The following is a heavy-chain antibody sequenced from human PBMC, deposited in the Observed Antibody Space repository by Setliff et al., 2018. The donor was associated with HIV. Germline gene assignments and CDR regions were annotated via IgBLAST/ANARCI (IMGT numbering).Heavy chain of an antibody. V-gene: IGHV1-2*02. CDR3: ARYVPADASFDY. CDR2: INPNSGAT. Sequence: ASVKVSCKASGYTFSGYYLHWVRRAPGQGLEWMGWINPNSGATNYAQSFQDRVTMTTDTSTSTAYMEVRSLRSDDTAVYFCARYVPADASFDYWGPGTLVTVSS. J-gene: IGHJ4*02. CDR1: GYTFSGYY. D-gene: IGHD2-2*01.